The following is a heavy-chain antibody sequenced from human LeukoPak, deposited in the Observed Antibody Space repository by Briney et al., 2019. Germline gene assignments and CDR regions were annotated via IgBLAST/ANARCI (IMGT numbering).Heavy chain of an antibody. Sequence: SGPTLVRPTQTLTLTCTFSGFSLNTNDVGVGWIRQPPGKALEWLALIYWNDDKRYSPSLKSRLTITKDTSKNQVVLTMTNMDPVDTATYYCAHTIDSSGYYLYYFDYWGQGTLVTVSS. V-gene: IGHV2-5*01. CDR1: GFSLNTNDVG. CDR2: IYWNDDK. CDR3: AHTIDSSGYYLYYFDY. J-gene: IGHJ4*02. D-gene: IGHD3-22*01.